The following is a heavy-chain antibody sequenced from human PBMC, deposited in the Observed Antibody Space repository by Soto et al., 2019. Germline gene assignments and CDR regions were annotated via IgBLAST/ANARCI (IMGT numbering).Heavy chain of an antibody. CDR3: AKGYYYDSSGQLDY. CDR1: GFTFRSYA. J-gene: IGHJ4*02. Sequence: GGSLRLSCAASGFTFRSYAMTWVRQAPGRGLEWVSAISGSGGSTYYANSVKGRFTISRDNSKNTQYLQMNSLRDEDTAVYYCAKGYYYDSSGQLDYWGQGTLVTVSS. V-gene: IGHV3-23*01. D-gene: IGHD3-22*01. CDR2: ISGSGGST.